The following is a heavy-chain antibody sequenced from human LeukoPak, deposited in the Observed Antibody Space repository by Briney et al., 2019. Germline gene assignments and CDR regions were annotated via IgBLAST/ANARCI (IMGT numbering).Heavy chain of an antibody. CDR3: ARAPLDSSGYYYGAFDI. Sequence: SETLSLTGTVSGGSISSHYWSWIRQPPGKGLEWIGYIYYSGSTNYNPSLKSRVTISVDTSKNQFSLKLISATATDTAVYYCARAPLDSSGYYYGAFDIWGQGTMVTVSS. J-gene: IGHJ3*02. CDR1: GGSISSHY. CDR2: IYYSGST. D-gene: IGHD3-22*01. V-gene: IGHV4-59*11.